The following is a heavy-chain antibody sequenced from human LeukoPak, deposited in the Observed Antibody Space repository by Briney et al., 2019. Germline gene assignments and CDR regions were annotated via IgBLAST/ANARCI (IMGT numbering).Heavy chain of an antibody. CDR2: IFPADSDT. V-gene: IGHV5-51*01. Sequence: GVSLKISCQDSGYTFIDYWIGWVRQVPGKGLGWMGIIFPADSDTKDIPSSQGQVTISADQSISTAYLQCSSLKASDTAMYSCARLSCRSTSCYFDYWGQGTLVTVSS. CDR1: GYTFIDYW. CDR3: ARLSCRSTSCYFDY. D-gene: IGHD2-2*01. J-gene: IGHJ4*02.